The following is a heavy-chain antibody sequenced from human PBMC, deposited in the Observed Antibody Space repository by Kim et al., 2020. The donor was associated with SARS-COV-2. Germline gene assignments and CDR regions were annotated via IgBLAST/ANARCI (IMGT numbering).Heavy chain of an antibody. D-gene: IGHD1-1*01. CDR3: AREGSGTTPYFDY. Sequence: SNPSLRSRVIISVDKSKNQFSLKLSSVTAADTAVYYCAREGSGTTPYFDYWGQGTLVTVSS. J-gene: IGHJ4*02. V-gene: IGHV4-4*02.